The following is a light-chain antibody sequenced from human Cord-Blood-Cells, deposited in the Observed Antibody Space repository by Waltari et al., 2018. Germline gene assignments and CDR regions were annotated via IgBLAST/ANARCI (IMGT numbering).Light chain of an antibody. CDR3: AAWDDSLNGWV. Sequence: QSVLTQPPSASGTPGQSVTISCSASSSNIGSTPVNWYQQLPGTAPTLHIYSNNQRHSGVPDRFSGSKSGTSASLAISGLQSEDEADYYCAAWDDSLNGWVFGGGNKLTVL. CDR2: SNN. CDR1: SSNIGSTP. V-gene: IGLV1-44*01. J-gene: IGLJ3*02.